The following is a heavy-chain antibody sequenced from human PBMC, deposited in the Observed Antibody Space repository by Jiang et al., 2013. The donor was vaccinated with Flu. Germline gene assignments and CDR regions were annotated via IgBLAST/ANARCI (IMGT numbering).Heavy chain of an antibody. CDR2: IYHSGMT. Sequence: GSGLVKPSETLSLTCVVSGYSITSGYYWGWIRQPPGKGLEWIGSIYHSGMTYYNSPLKSRVTISVDTSKNQLSLRLSSVTAADTAVYYCARDRNNYYFDSSGLGVYFDYWGQGTLVTVSS. D-gene: IGHD3-22*01. J-gene: IGHJ4*02. CDR1: GYSITSGYY. CDR3: ARDRNNYYFDSSGLGVYFDY. V-gene: IGHV4-38-2*02.